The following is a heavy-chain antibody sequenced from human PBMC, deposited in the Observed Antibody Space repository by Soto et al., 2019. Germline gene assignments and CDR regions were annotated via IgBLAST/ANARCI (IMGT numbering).Heavy chain of an antibody. CDR2: IYWDDDK. CDR3: SHSVAPWLFDY. J-gene: IGHJ4*02. Sequence: QITLKESGPTLVKPTETLTLTCTFSGFSLSTDGQGVGWIRQPPGKALEWLALIYWDDDKRYSPSLKSRLTITKDTSKNQVVLTMTNVDPVDTATYYCSHSVAPWLFDYWGQGTLVTVSS. CDR1: GFSLSTDGQG. D-gene: IGHD3-9*01. V-gene: IGHV2-5*02.